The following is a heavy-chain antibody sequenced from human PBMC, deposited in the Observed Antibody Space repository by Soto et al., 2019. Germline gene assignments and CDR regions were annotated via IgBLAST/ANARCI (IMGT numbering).Heavy chain of an antibody. D-gene: IGHD6-6*01. CDR1: GGTFSSYA. CDR2: IIPIFGTA. Sequence: SVKVSCKASGGTFSSYAISWVRQAPGQGLEWMGGIIPIFGTANYAQKFQGRVTITADESTSTAYMELSSLRSEDTAVYYCARAPVLQLVDFDYWGQGTLVTVSS. J-gene: IGHJ4*02. V-gene: IGHV1-69*13. CDR3: ARAPVLQLVDFDY.